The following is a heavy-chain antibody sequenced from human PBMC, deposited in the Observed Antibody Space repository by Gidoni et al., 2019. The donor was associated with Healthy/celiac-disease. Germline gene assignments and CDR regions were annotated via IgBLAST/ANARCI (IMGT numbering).Heavy chain of an antibody. CDR2: INSDGSST. D-gene: IGHD2-15*01. CDR1: GFTFSSYW. Sequence: EVQLVESGGGLVQPGGSLRLSCAASGFTFSSYWMHWVRQAPGKGLVWVSRINSDGSSTSYADSVKGRFTISRDNAKNTLYLQMNSLRAEDTAVYYCASWGYCSGGSCDASENYFDYWGQGTLVTVSS. J-gene: IGHJ4*02. CDR3: ASWGYCSGGSCDASENYFDY. V-gene: IGHV3-74*01.